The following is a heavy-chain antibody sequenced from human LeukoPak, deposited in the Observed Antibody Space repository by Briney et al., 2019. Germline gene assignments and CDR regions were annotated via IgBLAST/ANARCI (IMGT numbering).Heavy chain of an antibody. Sequence: GGSLRLSCAASGFTFNYFWMHWVRQVPGKGLVWVSGINNDGTATYYADSVKGRFTISRDNAKNTVYLQMNGLRAEDTTVYYCATGDEYWGQGTLVTGSS. J-gene: IGHJ4*02. V-gene: IGHV3-74*01. CDR2: INNDGTAT. CDR3: ATGDEY. CDR1: GFTFNYFW. D-gene: IGHD7-27*01.